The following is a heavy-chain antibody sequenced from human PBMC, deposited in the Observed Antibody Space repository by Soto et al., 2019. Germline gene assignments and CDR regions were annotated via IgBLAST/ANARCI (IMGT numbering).Heavy chain of an antibody. D-gene: IGHD3-22*01. V-gene: IGHV3-33*01. J-gene: IGHJ4*02. CDR3: ASDPYYYDSSGYLD. CDR2: IWYDGSNK. Sequence: GGSLRLSCAASGFTFSSYGMHWVRQAPGKGLEWVAVIWYDGSNKYYADSVKGRFTISRDNSKNTLYLQMNSLRAEDTAVYYCASDPYYYDSSGYLDWGQGTLVTVSS. CDR1: GFTFSSYG.